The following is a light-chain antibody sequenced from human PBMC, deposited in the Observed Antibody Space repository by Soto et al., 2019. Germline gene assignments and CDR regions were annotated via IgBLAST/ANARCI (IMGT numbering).Light chain of an antibody. CDR1: ISDVGLYNY. J-gene: IGLJ2*01. V-gene: IGLV2-8*01. CDR3: SSFAGSKGVV. CDR2: EVI. Sequence: QPVLTQPPSASGSPGQSVTISCTGSISDVGLYNYVSWYQQYPGKAPQLMIYEVIKRPSGVPDRFSGSKSGNTASLTVSGLQAEDEADYYCSSFAGSKGVVFGGGTKLTVL.